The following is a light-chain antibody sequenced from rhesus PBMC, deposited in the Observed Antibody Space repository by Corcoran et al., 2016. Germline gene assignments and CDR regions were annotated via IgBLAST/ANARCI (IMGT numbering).Light chain of an antibody. CDR3: QQYNDLLPT. J-gene: IGKJ4*01. CDR2: RAT. CDR1: DYFGSF. Sequence: EIVLTQSPATLSVSPGETATLSCRASDYFGSFLAWYQLKPGQAPKLLVHRATFRATGIPDMFSGSGSRTAVTLTISSLEPEDVGVYHCQQYNDLLPTFGGGTKVELK. V-gene: IGKV3-40*03.